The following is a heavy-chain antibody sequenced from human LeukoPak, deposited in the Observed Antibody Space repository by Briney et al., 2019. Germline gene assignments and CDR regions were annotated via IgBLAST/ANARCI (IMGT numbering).Heavy chain of an antibody. CDR1: GFTFSSYG. D-gene: IGHD6-13*01. CDR2: ISYDGSNK. J-gene: IGHJ4*02. Sequence: TGGSLRLSCAASGFTFSSYGMHWVRQAPGKGLEWVAVISYDGSNKYYADSVKGRFTISRDNSKNTLYLQMNSLRAEDTAVYYCARDLRIAAADDYWGQGTLVTVSS. V-gene: IGHV3-30*03. CDR3: ARDLRIAAADDY.